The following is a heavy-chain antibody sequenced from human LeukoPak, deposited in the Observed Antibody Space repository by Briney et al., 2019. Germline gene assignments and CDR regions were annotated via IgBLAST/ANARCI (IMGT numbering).Heavy chain of an antibody. CDR2: IKSKTDGGTT. D-gene: IGHD1-1*01. Sequence: PGGSLRLSCAASGFTFSNAWMSWVRQAPGKGLEWVGRIKSKTDGGTTDYAAPVKGRFTISRDDSKNTLYLQMSSLKTEDTAVYYCTTELEPPAVKLDYWGQGTLVTVSS. V-gene: IGHV3-15*01. CDR1: GFTFSNAW. J-gene: IGHJ4*02. CDR3: TTELEPPAVKLDY.